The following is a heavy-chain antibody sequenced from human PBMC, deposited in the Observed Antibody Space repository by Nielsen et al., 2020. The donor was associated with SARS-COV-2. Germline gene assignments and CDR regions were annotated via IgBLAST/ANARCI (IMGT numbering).Heavy chain of an antibody. J-gene: IGHJ6*02. V-gene: IGHV4-59*01. CDR2: IYHSGTK. CDR1: GFTFDDYA. CDR3: ARDGLGRRRYYYGMDV. Sequence: GSMRLSCAASGFTFDDYAMHWVRQPPGKGLEWIGHIYHSGTKAYNSSLKSRVTLSLDRSNNQVSLILSSVTAADTAVYYCARDGLGRRRYYYGMDVWGQGTTVTVSS. D-gene: IGHD7-27*01.